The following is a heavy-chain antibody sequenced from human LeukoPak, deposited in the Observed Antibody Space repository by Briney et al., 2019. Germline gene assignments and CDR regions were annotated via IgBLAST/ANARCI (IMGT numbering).Heavy chain of an antibody. Sequence: GGSLRLSCAASGFTFSTYWMSWVRQAPGKGLEWVANIKQDGSEKYYVDSVKGRFTISRDNAKNSLYLRMNSLRAEDTAVYYCARAERQWLVRYGMDVWGQGTTVTVSS. CDR2: IKQDGSEK. J-gene: IGHJ6*02. CDR1: GFTFSTYW. V-gene: IGHV3-7*01. CDR3: ARAERQWLVRYGMDV. D-gene: IGHD6-19*01.